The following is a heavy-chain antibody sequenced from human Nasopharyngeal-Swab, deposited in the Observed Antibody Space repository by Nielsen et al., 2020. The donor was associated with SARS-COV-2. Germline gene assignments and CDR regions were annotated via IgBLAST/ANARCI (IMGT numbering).Heavy chain of an antibody. Sequence: SATLSLTCTVSGTSISTYYWSWIRQPPGKGLEWIGYMSYSGSTNYNPSLKSRVTISLDTSKNQFSLKLNSVTAADTAVYYCARHDYNNYEINYWGQGTLVTVSS. V-gene: IGHV4-59*01. J-gene: IGHJ4*02. CDR3: ARHDYNNYEINY. CDR2: MSYSGST. CDR1: GTSISTYY. D-gene: IGHD4-11*01.